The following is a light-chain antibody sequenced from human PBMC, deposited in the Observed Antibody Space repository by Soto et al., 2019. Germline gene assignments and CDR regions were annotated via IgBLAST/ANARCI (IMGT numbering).Light chain of an antibody. CDR3: QQRSNWPRT. CDR2: DAS. Sequence: SVLTQSPATLSLSPGERATLSCRASQSVSSYLAWYQQKPGQAPRLLIYDASNRATGIPARFSGSGSGTDFTLTISSLEPEDFAVYYCQQRSNWPRTFGQGTKV. J-gene: IGKJ1*01. CDR1: QSVSSY. V-gene: IGKV3-11*01.